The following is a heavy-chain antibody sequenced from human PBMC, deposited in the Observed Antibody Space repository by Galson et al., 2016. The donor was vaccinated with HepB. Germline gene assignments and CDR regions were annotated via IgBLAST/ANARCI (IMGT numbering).Heavy chain of an antibody. Sequence: WVAVIWYDGSNRNYAESVKGRFTISRDNSKNTLYLQMNSLRAEDTAIYYCARDPTSMTSWIDYWGQGTLVIVSS. D-gene: IGHD5-18*01. CDR3: ARDPTSMTSWIDY. J-gene: IGHJ4*02. CDR2: IWYDGSNR. V-gene: IGHV3-33*01.